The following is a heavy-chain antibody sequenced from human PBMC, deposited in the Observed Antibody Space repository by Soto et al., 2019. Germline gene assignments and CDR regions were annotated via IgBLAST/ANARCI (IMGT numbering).Heavy chain of an antibody. CDR3: ARGWYYGSGSPFDP. CDR2: MNPNSGNT. J-gene: IGHJ5*02. Sequence: QVQLVQSGAEVKKPGASVKVSCKASGYTFTSYDINWVRQATGQGLEWMGWMNPNSGNTGYAQKFQGRVTMXXXTXLSTAYMELSSLRSEDTAVYYCARGWYYGSGSPFDPWGQGTLVTVSS. D-gene: IGHD3-10*01. V-gene: IGHV1-8*01. CDR1: GYTFTSYD.